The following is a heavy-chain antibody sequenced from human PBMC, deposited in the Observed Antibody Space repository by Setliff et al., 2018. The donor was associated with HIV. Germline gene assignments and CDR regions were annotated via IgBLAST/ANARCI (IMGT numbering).Heavy chain of an antibody. J-gene: IGHJ6*03. CDR2: IDWDDNK. CDR1: GFSLTSTSMC. CDR3: ARGRGMSYYYYYMDV. Sequence: SGPTLVNPTQPLTLTCTFSGFSLTSTSMCVSWIRQPPGEALEWLGRIDWDDNKYYSESLRSRLTISKDTSQNQVVLTMTNMDPVDTATYFCARGRGMSYYYYYMDVWGKGTTVTVSS. D-gene: IGHD3-16*01. V-gene: IGHV2-70*11.